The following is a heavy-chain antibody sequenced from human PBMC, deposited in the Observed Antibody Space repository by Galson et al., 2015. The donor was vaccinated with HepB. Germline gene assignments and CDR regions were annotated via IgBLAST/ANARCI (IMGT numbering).Heavy chain of an antibody. D-gene: IGHD4-17*01. J-gene: IGHJ4*02. CDR3: AKSPQNGDFFDY. Sequence: SLRLSCAASGFTFSSYAMSWVRQAPGKGLEWVSAISGSGGSTYYADSVKGRFTISRDNSKNTLYLQMNSLRAEDTAVYYCAKSPQNGDFFDYWGQGTLVTVSS. CDR1: GFTFSSYA. V-gene: IGHV3-23*01. CDR2: ISGSGGST.